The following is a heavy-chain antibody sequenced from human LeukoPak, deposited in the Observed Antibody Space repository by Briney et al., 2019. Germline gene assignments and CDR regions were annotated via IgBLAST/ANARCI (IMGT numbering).Heavy chain of an antibody. CDR2: IIPIIGIA. J-gene: IGHJ6*02. Sequence: SVKVSCKASGGTFTSYAISWVRQAPGQGLEWMGRIIPIIGIANYAQKFLGRVTITADKSTSTAYMELSSLRSEDTAVYYCARDPRLYCSGGSCYAGPWVSGYYGMDVWGQGTTVTVSS. V-gene: IGHV1-69*04. D-gene: IGHD2-15*01. CDR1: GGTFTSYA. CDR3: ARDPRLYCSGGSCYAGPWVSGYYGMDV.